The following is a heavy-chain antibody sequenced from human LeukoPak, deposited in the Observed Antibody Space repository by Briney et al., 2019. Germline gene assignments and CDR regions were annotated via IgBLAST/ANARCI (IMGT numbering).Heavy chain of an antibody. CDR1: GFTFSSYS. Sequence: PGGSLRLSCAASGFTFSSYSMNWVRQAPGKGLEWVSAISGSGVSTYYADSVKGRFTISRDNSKNTLYLQMNSLTAEDTAIYCCAKSLRFNYDRYYFDYWGQGTLVTVSS. CDR3: AKSLRFNYDRYYFDY. V-gene: IGHV3-23*01. J-gene: IGHJ4*02. CDR2: ISGSGVST. D-gene: IGHD3-3*01.